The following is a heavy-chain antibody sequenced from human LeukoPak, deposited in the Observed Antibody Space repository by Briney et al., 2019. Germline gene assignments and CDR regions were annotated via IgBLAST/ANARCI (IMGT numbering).Heavy chain of an antibody. CDR2: VSGSGRTT. CDR3: TKDMSFVESYFDC. D-gene: IGHD3/OR15-3a*01. V-gene: IGHV3-23*01. CDR1: GFIFRSYA. J-gene: IGHJ4*02. Sequence: GGSLRLSCAASGFIFRSYAMSWVRQVPGKGLEWVSSVSGSGRTTYYADSVKGRFTASRDNSRDTLYLQMDSLSAEDTAVYYCTKDMSFVESYFDCWGQGTLVTVSS.